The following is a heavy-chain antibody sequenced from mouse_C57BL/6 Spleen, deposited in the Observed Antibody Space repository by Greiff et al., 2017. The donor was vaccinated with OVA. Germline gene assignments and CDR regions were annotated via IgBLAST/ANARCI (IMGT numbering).Heavy chain of an antibody. Sequence: VQLKQSGPELVKPGASVKISCKASGYSFTDYHMNWVKQSNGKSLEWIGVINPNYGTTSYNQKFKGKATLTVDQSSSTAYMQLNSLTSEDSAVYYCARSGYGSSFYYAMDYWGQGTSVTVSS. J-gene: IGHJ4*01. D-gene: IGHD1-1*01. CDR3: ARSGYGSSFYYAMDY. V-gene: IGHV1-39*01. CDR1: GYSFTDYH. CDR2: INPNYGTT.